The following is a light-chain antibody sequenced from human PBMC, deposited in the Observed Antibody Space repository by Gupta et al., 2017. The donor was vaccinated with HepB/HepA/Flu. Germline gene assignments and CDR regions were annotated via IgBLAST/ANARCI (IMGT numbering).Light chain of an antibody. CDR2: DVK. CDR3: SSDTSTKIHV. CDR1: ISDVGAYNY. V-gene: IGLV2-14*03. J-gene: IGLJ1*01. Sequence: QSALTQPASVSGSPGQSIAISCTGTISDVGAYNYVSWYQQHPGKAPKLIIYDVKRRPAGVAHRFSGSKAGNTASLTISGRQKEDEADYYCSSDTSTKIHVFGTGTTVTVL.